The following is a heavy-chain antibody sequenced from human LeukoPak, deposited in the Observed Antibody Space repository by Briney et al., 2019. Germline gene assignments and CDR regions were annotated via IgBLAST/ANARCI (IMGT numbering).Heavy chain of an antibody. Sequence: GGSLRLSCEGSGFSFEDHAMFWVRQAPGKGLEWVSGITWNSRTVAYADSVKGRFTISRDNGKNSLYLLMNSLRAEDTALYYCAKGLRDSSGFYIYYGMDVWGQGTTVTVSS. V-gene: IGHV3-9*01. CDR3: AKGLRDSSGFYIYYGMDV. CDR2: ITWNSRTV. CDR1: GFSFEDHA. J-gene: IGHJ6*02. D-gene: IGHD3-22*01.